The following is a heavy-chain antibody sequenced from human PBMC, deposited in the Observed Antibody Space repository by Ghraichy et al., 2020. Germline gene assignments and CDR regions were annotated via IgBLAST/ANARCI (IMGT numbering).Heavy chain of an antibody. CDR2: IIPILGIA. CDR1: GGTFSSYA. J-gene: IGHJ4*02. Sequence: SVKVSCKASGGTFSSYAISWVRQAPGQGLEWMGRIIPILGIANYAQKFQGRVTITADKSTSTAYMELSSLRSEDTAVYYCARDLEAYYDSSGYCDYWGQGTLVTVSS. D-gene: IGHD3-22*01. V-gene: IGHV1-69*04. CDR3: ARDLEAYYDSSGYCDY.